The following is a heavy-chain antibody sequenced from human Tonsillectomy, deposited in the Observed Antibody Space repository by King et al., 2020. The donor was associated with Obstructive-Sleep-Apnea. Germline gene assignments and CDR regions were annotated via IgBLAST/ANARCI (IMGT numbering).Heavy chain of an antibody. CDR1: GFSFSSFA. D-gene: IGHD6-6*01. V-gene: IGHV3-23*04. J-gene: IGHJ4*02. CDR2: VTASGAAT. CDR3: AKRLLYSRSSGIFDY. Sequence: VQLVESGGGLVQPGGSLRLSCAASGFSFSSFAMTWVRQAPGKGLEWVSAVTASGAATYYVDSVKGRFTISRDNSKSTLYLQMNSLRAEDTAVYYCAKRLLYSRSSGIFDYRGPGTLVTVSS.